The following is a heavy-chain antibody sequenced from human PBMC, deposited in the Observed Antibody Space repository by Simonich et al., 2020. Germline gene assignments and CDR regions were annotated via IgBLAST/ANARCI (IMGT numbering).Heavy chain of an antibody. CDR2: IYYSGST. CDR3: ARHDRWLQFYFDY. D-gene: IGHD5-12*01. CDR1: GGSISSYY. J-gene: IGHJ4*02. V-gene: IGHV4-59*08. Sequence: QVQLQESGPGLVKPSETLSLTCTVSGGSISSYYWSWIRQHPGKGLVWIGYIYYSGSTNYNPTLKSRVTISVDTSKNQFSLKLSSVTAADTAVYYCARHDRWLQFYFDYWGQGTLVTVSS.